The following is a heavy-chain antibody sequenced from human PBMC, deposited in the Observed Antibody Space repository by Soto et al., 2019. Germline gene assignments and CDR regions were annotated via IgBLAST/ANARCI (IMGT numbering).Heavy chain of an antibody. Sequence: GESLKISCKSSGYSFTSYWIGWVRQMPGKGLEWMGIIYPGDSDTRYSPSFQGQVTISADKSISTAYLQWSSLKASDTAMYYCARQHSYCSGGSCYGYWGQGTLVTVS. CDR3: ARQHSYCSGGSCYGY. CDR1: GYSFTSYW. D-gene: IGHD2-15*01. CDR2: IYPGDSDT. V-gene: IGHV5-51*01. J-gene: IGHJ4*02.